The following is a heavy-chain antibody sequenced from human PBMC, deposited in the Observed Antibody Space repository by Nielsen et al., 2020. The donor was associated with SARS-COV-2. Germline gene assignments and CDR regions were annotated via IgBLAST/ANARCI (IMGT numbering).Heavy chain of an antibody. Sequence: GESLKISCAASGFIFSNAWMSWVRQAPGKGLEWVARIKSKSNGETTDYAAPVKGRFIISREDSKNTVYLQMNRLRTEDTAVYYCTTDSGKDLWASDDYWGQGTLVTVSS. V-gene: IGHV3-15*01. CDR3: TTDSGKDLWASDDY. CDR1: GFIFSNAW. CDR2: IKSKSNGETT. J-gene: IGHJ4*02. D-gene: IGHD3-10*01.